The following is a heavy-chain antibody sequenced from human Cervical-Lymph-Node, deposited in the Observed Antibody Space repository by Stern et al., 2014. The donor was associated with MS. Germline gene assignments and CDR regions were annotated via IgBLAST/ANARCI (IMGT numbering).Heavy chain of an antibody. V-gene: IGHV4-61*02. CDR2: IYTSGST. CDR3: ARGYSGSWYPEYFQH. Sequence: QVQLQESGPGLVKPSQTLSLTCTVSGGSISSGSYYWSWIRQPAGKGLEWIGRIYTSGSTNYNPSLKSRCTISVDTSKNQFPLKLSAVTAADTAVYYCARGYSGSWYPEYFQHWGQGTLVTVSS. CDR1: GGSISSGSYY. J-gene: IGHJ1*01. D-gene: IGHD6-13*01.